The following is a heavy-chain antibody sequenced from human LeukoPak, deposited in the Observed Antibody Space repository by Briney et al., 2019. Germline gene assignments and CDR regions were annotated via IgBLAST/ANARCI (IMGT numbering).Heavy chain of an antibody. Sequence: GASVKVSCKASGYTFTGYYMHWVRQAPGQGLEWMGWISDYNGNTNYAQKLQGRVTMTTDTSTNTAYMELRSLRSDDTAVYYCARARDHDYGDYFFDYWGQGTLVTVSS. D-gene: IGHD4-17*01. CDR2: ISDYNGNT. V-gene: IGHV1-18*04. CDR1: GYTFTGYY. CDR3: ARARDHDYGDYFFDY. J-gene: IGHJ4*02.